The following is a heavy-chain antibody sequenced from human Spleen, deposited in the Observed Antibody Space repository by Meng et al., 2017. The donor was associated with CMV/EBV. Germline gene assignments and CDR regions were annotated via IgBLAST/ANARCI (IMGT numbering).Heavy chain of an antibody. CDR1: GFTFGSYS. Sequence: LSLTCAASGFTFGSYSMNWVRQAPGKWLEWVSYISSSSSTIYYADSVKGRFTISRDNAKNSLYLQMNSLRAEDTALYYCARGQDIAAAGADYWGQGTLVTVSS. V-gene: IGHV3-48*04. J-gene: IGHJ4*02. CDR2: ISSSSSTI. D-gene: IGHD6-13*01. CDR3: ARGQDIAAAGADY.